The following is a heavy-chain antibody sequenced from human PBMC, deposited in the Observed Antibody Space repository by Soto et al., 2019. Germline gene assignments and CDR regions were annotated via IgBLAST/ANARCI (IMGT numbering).Heavy chain of an antibody. CDR1: GDSISRYY. V-gene: IGHV4-59*01. Sequence: QVQLQESGPGLVKPSETLSLTCTVSGDSISRYYWSWIRLSPGKRLEWIGYIYYSGETNYNPSVKSRVTISVDRTKNQFALKLSSVTAADTAVYYCARDQGGEVLKGSGMDVWGQGTTVTVSS. D-gene: IGHD3-10*01. CDR3: ARDQGGEVLKGSGMDV. CDR2: IYYSGET. J-gene: IGHJ6*02.